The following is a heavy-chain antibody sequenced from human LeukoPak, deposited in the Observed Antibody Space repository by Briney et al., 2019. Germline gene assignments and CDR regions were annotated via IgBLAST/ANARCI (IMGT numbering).Heavy chain of an antibody. CDR1: GFTFSSYS. Sequence: PGGSLRLSCAASGFTFSSYSMNWVRQAPGKGLEWVSSISSSSSYIYYADSVKGRFTISRDNAKNSLYLQMNSLRAEDTAVYYCAKDMRPEIFGVVIADYWGQGTLVTVSS. D-gene: IGHD3-3*01. V-gene: IGHV3-21*01. CDR2: ISSSSSYI. J-gene: IGHJ4*02. CDR3: AKDMRPEIFGVVIADY.